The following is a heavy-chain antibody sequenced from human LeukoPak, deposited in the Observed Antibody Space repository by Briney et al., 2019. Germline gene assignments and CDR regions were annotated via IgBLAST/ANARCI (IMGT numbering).Heavy chain of an antibody. CDR2: INWNGSDT. D-gene: IGHD3-10*01. CDR3: AAYGSGSYYSPFDY. V-gene: IGHV3-20*04. J-gene: IGHJ4*02. CDR1: GFTFDDYG. Sequence: GGSLRLSCAASGFTFDDYGMSWVRQAPGKGLEWVSGINWNGSDTGYADSVKGRFTISRDNSKNTLYLQMNSLRAKDTAVYYCAAYGSGSYYSPFDYWGQGTLVTVSS.